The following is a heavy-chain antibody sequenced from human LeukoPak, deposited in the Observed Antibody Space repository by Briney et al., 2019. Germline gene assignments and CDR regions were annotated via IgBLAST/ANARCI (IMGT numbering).Heavy chain of an antibody. J-gene: IGHJ4*02. CDR3: ARGGKATVVTM. CDR2: IYSSGST. V-gene: IGHV4-4*07. D-gene: IGHD4-23*01. Sequence: SETLSLTCTISGGSINSYYWSWIRQPAGKGLEWIGRIYSSGSTNYNPSLKSRVSMSVDTSKNQFSLKLTSVTAADTAVYYCARGGKATVVTMWGQGILVTVSS. CDR1: GGSINSYY.